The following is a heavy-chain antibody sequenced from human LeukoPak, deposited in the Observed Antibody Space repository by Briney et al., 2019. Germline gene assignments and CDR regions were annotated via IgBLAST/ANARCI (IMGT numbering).Heavy chain of an antibody. CDR3: AKDAQVYSTYDWRWFDP. D-gene: IGHD4-11*01. V-gene: IGHV3-30*02. Sequence: GGSLRLSCAASGFTFSSYGMHWVRQAPGKGLEWVTFIRSDGSNKYHADSVKGRFTISRDNSKNTLYLQMNSLRAEDTAIYYCAKDAQVYSTYDWRWFDPWGQGTLVTVSS. J-gene: IGHJ5*02. CDR1: GFTFSSYG. CDR2: IRSDGSNK.